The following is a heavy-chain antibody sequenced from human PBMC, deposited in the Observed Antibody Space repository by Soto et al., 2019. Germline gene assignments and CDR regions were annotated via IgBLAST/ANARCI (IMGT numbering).Heavy chain of an antibody. CDR1: GYSFTSYW. Sequence: LGESLKISSKGSGYSFTSYWINWVRQMTGKGLEWMGIIYPGDSDTRYSPSFQGQVTISADTSTDTAYRQWRSLKPSDTAVYYCARHHGSPGSYFGLDVWGQGTTVTLS. D-gene: IGHD1-1*01. CDR3: ARHHGSPGSYFGLDV. V-gene: IGHV5-51*01. CDR2: IYPGDSDT. J-gene: IGHJ6*02.